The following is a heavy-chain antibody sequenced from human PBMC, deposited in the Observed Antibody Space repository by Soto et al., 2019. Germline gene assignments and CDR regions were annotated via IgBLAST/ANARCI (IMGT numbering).Heavy chain of an antibody. CDR2: ISGSGGST. V-gene: IGHV3-23*01. CDR3: AQRGSGYYYYYGMDV. CDR1: GFTFSSYA. J-gene: IGHJ6*02. Sequence: GGSLRLSCAASGFTFSSYAMSWVRQAPGKGLEWVSAISGSGGSTYYADSVKGRFTISRDNSKNTLYLQMNSLRAEDTAVYYCAQRGSGYYYYYGMDVWGQGTTVTVSS. D-gene: IGHD3-10*01.